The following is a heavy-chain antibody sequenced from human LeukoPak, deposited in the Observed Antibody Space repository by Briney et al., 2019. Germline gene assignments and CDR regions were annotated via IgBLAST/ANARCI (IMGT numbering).Heavy chain of an antibody. D-gene: IGHD3-22*01. Sequence: SGTLSLTCTVSGDSINSLDLWSWVRQPPGQGLEWIGEMYLSGTTHSNPSVKSRVTISIDKSKNQFFLNLSSVTAADTAVYYCAGLVGRYSSGLYYYYFDYWGQGTLVTVSS. CDR1: GDSINSLDL. CDR2: MYLSGTT. V-gene: IGHV4-4*02. CDR3: AGLVGRYSSGLYYYYFDY. J-gene: IGHJ4*02.